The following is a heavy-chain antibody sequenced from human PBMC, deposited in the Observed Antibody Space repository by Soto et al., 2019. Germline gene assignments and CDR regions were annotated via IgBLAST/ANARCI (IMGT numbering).Heavy chain of an antibody. Sequence: QVQLQQWGAGLLKPSETLSLTCAVYGGSFSGYYWSWIRQPPGKGLEWIGEINHSGSTNYNPSLKSRVTISVDTSKNQFSLKLSSVTAADTAVYYCARVLPLQLIQLWSKSKNWFDPWGQGTLVTVSS. CDR3: ARVLPLQLIQLWSKSKNWFDP. D-gene: IGHD5-18*01. CDR1: GGSFSGYY. V-gene: IGHV4-34*01. CDR2: INHSGST. J-gene: IGHJ5*02.